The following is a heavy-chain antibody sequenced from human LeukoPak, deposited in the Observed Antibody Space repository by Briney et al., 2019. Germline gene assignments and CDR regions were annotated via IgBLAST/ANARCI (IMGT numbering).Heavy chain of an antibody. J-gene: IGHJ4*02. CDR3: ARAVGSGSYRGSGY. CDR1: GFTFSSYA. Sequence: GGSLRLSCAASGFTFSSYAMHWVRQAPGKGLEWVAVISYDGSNKYYADSVKGRFTISRDNSKNTLYLQMNSLRAEDTAVYYCARAVGSGSYRGSGYWGQGTLVAVSS. D-gene: IGHD1-26*01. CDR2: ISYDGSNK. V-gene: IGHV3-30-3*01.